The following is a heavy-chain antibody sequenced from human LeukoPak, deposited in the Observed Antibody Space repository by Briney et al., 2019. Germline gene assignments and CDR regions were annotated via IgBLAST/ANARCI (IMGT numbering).Heavy chain of an antibody. J-gene: IGHJ4*02. CDR1: GFTFSSYD. D-gene: IGHD1-26*01. CDR3: ARAQKGELLPDY. CDR2: IGTAGDT. V-gene: IGHV3-13*01. Sequence: PGGSLRLSCAASGFTFSSYDMHWVRQATGKGLEWVSAIGTAGDTYYPGSVKGRFTISRENAKNSLYLQMNSLRAGDTAVYYCARAQKGELLPDYWGQGTLVTVSS.